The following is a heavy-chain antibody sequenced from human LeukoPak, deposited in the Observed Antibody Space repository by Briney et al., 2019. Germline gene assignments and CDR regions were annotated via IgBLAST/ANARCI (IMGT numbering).Heavy chain of an antibody. CDR1: GYTFTSYD. CDR3: ARVPRWFNWFDP. J-gene: IGHJ5*02. V-gene: IGHV1-8*03. D-gene: IGHD4-23*01. Sequence: ASVKVSCKASGYTFTSYDINWVRQATGQGLEWMGWMNPNSGNTGYAQKFQGRVTITRNTSISTAYMELSSLRSEDTAVYYCARVPRWFNWFDPWGQGTLVTVSS. CDR2: MNPNSGNT.